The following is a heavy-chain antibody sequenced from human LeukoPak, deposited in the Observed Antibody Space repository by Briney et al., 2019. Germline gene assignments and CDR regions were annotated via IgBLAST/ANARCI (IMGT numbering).Heavy chain of an antibody. CDR3: ARAFGGENFDY. D-gene: IGHD3-10*01. J-gene: IGHJ4*02. Sequence: GGSLRLSCAASGFTFSTYAMHWVRQAPGKGLEYVSAISSNGGSTFYANSVKGRFTISRDNSKNTLYPQMGSLRAEDMAVYYCARAFGGENFDYWGQGTLVTVSS. CDR1: GFTFSTYA. V-gene: IGHV3-64*01. CDR2: ISSNGGST.